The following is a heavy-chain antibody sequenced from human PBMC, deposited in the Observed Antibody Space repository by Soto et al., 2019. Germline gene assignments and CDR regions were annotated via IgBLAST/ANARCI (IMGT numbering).Heavy chain of an antibody. CDR1: GGSISSYY. J-gene: IGHJ5*02. CDR2: NYYSGST. D-gene: IGHD3-22*01. Sequence: SDTLSLPCTVSGGSISSYYWSWIRQPPGKGLEWIGYNYYSGSTNYNPSLKSRVTISVDTSKNQFSLKLSSVTAADIAVYYCARGGRSGYYYTCYWFDPWGQGTLVTVSS. CDR3: ARGGRSGYYYTCYWFDP. V-gene: IGHV4-59*07.